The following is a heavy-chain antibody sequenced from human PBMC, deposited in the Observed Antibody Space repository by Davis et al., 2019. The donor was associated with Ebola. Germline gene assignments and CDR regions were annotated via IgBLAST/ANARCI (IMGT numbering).Heavy chain of an antibody. CDR2: INHSGST. Sequence: SETLSLTCAVYGGSFSGYYWSWIRQPPGKGLEWIGEINHSGSTNYNPSLKSRVTISVDTSKNQFSLKLSSVTAADTAVYYCARDHGFTIFGYGMDVWGQGTTFTVSS. J-gene: IGHJ6*02. V-gene: IGHV4-34*01. D-gene: IGHD3-3*01. CDR1: GGSFSGYY. CDR3: ARDHGFTIFGYGMDV.